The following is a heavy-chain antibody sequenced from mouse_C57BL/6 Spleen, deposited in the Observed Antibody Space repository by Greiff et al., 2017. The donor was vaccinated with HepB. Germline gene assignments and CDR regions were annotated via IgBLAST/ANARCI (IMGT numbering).Heavy chain of an antibody. J-gene: IGHJ2*01. Sequence: QVQLQQPGAELVKPGASVKLSCKASGYTFTSYWMHWVKQRPGQGLEWIGMIHPNSGSTNYNEKFKSKATLTVDKSSSTAYMQLSSLTSEDSAVYDCARRAPYDYNYFDYWGQGTTLTVSS. CDR2: IHPNSGST. V-gene: IGHV1-64*01. D-gene: IGHD2-4*01. CDR1: GYTFTSYW. CDR3: ARRAPYDYNYFDY.